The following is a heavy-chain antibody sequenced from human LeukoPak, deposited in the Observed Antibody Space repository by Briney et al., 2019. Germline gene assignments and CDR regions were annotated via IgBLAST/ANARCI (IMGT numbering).Heavy chain of an antibody. V-gene: IGHV3-33*01. J-gene: IGHJ3*02. CDR2: IWYDGSNK. D-gene: IGHD3-22*01. Sequence: GESLRLSCAASGFTFSSYGMHWVRQAPGKGLEWVAVIWYDGSNKYYADSVKGRFTISRDNSKNTLYLQMNSLRAEDTAVYYCARVRSSYDSSGSDTFDIWGQGTMVTVSS. CDR3: ARVRSSYDSSGSDTFDI. CDR1: GFTFSSYG.